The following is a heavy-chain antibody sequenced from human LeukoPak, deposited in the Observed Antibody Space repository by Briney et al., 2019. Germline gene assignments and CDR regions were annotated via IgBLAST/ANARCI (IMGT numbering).Heavy chain of an antibody. J-gene: IGHJ4*02. Sequence: GGSLRLSCAASGFTVSSNYMSWVRQAPGKGLQWVSVIYSGGSTYYADSVKGRFTISRDNSKNTLYLQMNSLRAEDTAVYYCAKTPVRRFPLYFDYWGQGTLVTVSS. CDR3: AKTPVRRFPLYFDY. D-gene: IGHD3-3*01. CDR1: GFTVSSNY. CDR2: IYSGGST. V-gene: IGHV3-53*01.